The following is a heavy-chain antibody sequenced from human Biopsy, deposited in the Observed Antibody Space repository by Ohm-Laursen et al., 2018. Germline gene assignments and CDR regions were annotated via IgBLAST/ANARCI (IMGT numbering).Heavy chain of an antibody. Sequence: SETLSLTCVVYGGSFTGYYWSWIRQPPGKGLEWIGEINHSGSTNYSPSLKSRVTISVDTAKKQFSLSLRSVTAADTAVYYCARVPLPGIGAAYQGRFLYGMDVWGQRTTVSVSS. CDR2: INHSGST. CDR3: ARVPLPGIGAAYQGRFLYGMDV. CDR1: GGSFTGYY. J-gene: IGHJ6*02. V-gene: IGHV4-34*01. D-gene: IGHD6-13*01.